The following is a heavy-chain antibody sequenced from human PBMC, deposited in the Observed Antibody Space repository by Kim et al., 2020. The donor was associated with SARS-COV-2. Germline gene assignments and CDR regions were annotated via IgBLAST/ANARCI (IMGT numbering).Heavy chain of an antibody. D-gene: IGHD3-10*01. CDR3: AGSDLWFGELPPDY. V-gene: IGHV3-7*01. CDR1: GFTFSSYW. Sequence: GGSLRLSCAASGFTFSSYWMSWVRQAPGKGLEWVANIKQDGSEKYYVDSVKGRFTISIDNAKNSLYLQMNSLRAEDTAVYYCAGSDLWFGELPPDYWGQGTLVTVSS. CDR2: IKQDGSEK. J-gene: IGHJ4*02.